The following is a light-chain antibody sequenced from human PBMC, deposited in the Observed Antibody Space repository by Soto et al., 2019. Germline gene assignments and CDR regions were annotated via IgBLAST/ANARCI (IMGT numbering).Light chain of an antibody. Sequence: EIVLTQSPGTLSLSPGERVTLSCRASQSVSNSYLAWHQQKPGQAPMLLIYGASSRPAGIPDRFSGSGSGTYFTLTISRLEHEDSAVYYCQQYGTSPYTFGQGTKLEI. V-gene: IGKV3-20*01. CDR2: GAS. J-gene: IGKJ2*01. CDR3: QQYGTSPYT. CDR1: QSVSNSY.